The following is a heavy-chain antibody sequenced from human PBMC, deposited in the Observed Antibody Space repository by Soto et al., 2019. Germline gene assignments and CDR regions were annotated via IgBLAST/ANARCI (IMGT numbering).Heavy chain of an antibody. CDR1: GASFPCCS. Sequence: QVQLQESGPGLVKPSETLSLTCTVSGASFPCCSWSWIRQPAGKGLEWIGRFYSTESSIYNPNLTSRVTISVDTSKNELALKVASVTAADTAVYYCARDGDTAGELWCQGTLVTVSS. D-gene: IGHD4-17*01. V-gene: IGHV4-4*07. J-gene: IGHJ4*02. CDR3: ARDGDTAGEL. CDR2: FYSTESS.